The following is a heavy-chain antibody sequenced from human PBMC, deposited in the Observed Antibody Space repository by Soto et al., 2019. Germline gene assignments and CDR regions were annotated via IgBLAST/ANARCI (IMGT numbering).Heavy chain of an antibody. CDR3: ARGHLAVVPVASMFYYLTV. J-gene: IGHJ6*03. V-gene: IGHV1-3*01. CDR2: INAGNGNT. Sequence: QVPLVQSGAEVEKPGASVKVSCKASGYTFTNYAVHWVRQAPGQRLEWMGWINAGNGNTRFSQNLQGRVTITRDTAARTDYMELSSLRSEDTAVYYCARGHLAVVPVASMFYYLTVWGKGTTVTVSS. D-gene: IGHD2-2*01. CDR1: GYTFTNYA.